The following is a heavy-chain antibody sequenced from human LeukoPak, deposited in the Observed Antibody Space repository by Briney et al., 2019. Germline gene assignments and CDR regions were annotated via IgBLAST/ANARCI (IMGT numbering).Heavy chain of an antibody. J-gene: IGHJ4*02. CDR2: INPNSGGT. CDR3: AREGAAAGTHLDY. Sequence: ASVKVSCKSSGYTFTGYYMRWVRQAPGQGLEWMGWINPNSGGTNYAQKFQGRVTMTRDTSISTAYMELSRLRSDDTAVYYCAREGAAAGTHLDYWGQGTLVTVSS. CDR1: GYTFTGYY. D-gene: IGHD6-13*01. V-gene: IGHV1-2*02.